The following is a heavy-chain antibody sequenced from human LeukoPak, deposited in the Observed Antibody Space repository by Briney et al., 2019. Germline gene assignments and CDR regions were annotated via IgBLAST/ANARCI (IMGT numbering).Heavy chain of an antibody. CDR1: GFTFSSNY. CDR2: IYSGGST. Sequence: PGGSLRLSCAASGFTFSSNYMTWVRQAPGKGLEWVSVIYSGGSTYYADSVKGRFTISRDNSKNTLYLQMNSLRAEDTAVYYCARDTTVDGAFDIWGQGTMVTVSS. V-gene: IGHV3-66*01. D-gene: IGHD4-23*01. CDR3: ARDTTVDGAFDI. J-gene: IGHJ3*02.